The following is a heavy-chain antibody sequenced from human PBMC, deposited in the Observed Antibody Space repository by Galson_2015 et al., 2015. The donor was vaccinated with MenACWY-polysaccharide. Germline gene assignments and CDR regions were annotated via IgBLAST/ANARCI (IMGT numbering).Heavy chain of an antibody. D-gene: IGHD2-2*01. Sequence: ETLSLTCTVSGGSISSHYWSWIRQPPGKGLEWIGYIYYSGSTNYNPSLKSRVTISVDTSKNQFSLKLSSVTAADTAVYYCARALTAYCSSTSCHHYYYYYYMDVWGKGTTVTVSS. CDR2: IYYSGST. CDR3: ARALTAYCSSTSCHHYYYYYYMDV. CDR1: GGSISSHY. V-gene: IGHV4-59*11. J-gene: IGHJ6*03.